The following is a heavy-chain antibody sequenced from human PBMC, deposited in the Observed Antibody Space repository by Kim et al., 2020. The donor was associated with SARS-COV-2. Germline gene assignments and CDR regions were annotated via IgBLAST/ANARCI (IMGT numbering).Heavy chain of an antibody. CDR2: IYHSGST. Sequence: SETLSLTCAVSGGSISSSNWWSWVRQPPGKGLEWIGEIYHSGSTNYNPSLKSRVTISVDKSKNQFSLKLSSVTAADTAVYYCARDAHVPAAPGRSFDPWGQGTLVTVSS. D-gene: IGHD2-2*01. V-gene: IGHV4-4*02. CDR3: ARDAHVPAAPGRSFDP. CDR1: GGSISSSNW. J-gene: IGHJ5*02.